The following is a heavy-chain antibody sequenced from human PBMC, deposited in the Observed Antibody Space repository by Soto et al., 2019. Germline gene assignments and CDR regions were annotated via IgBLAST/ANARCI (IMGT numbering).Heavy chain of an antibody. Sequence: KASETLSLTCAVYGGSFSGYYWSWIRQPPGKGLEWIGEINHSGSTNYNPSLKSRVTISVDTSKNQFSLKLSSVTAADTAVYYCARVYYDFWSGYYSHYFDYWGQGTLVTVSS. CDR1: GGSFSGYY. CDR3: ARVYYDFWSGYYSHYFDY. J-gene: IGHJ4*02. V-gene: IGHV4-34*01. CDR2: INHSGST. D-gene: IGHD3-3*01.